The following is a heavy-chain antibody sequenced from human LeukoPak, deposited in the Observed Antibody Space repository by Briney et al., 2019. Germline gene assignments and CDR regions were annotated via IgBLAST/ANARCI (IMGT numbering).Heavy chain of an antibody. V-gene: IGHV4-4*02. D-gene: IGHD5-18*01. Sequence: SETLSLTCSVSIGSISSSKWWSWVRQSPVKGLEWIGEIYLYGTTNYNPSFTSRVTMSVDRSKNQFSLKLSSVTAADTAVYYCARHIPKYSYGPSLGAFDIWGQGTMVTVSS. CDR3: ARHIPKYSYGPSLGAFDI. CDR2: IYLYGTT. CDR1: IGSISSSKW. J-gene: IGHJ3*02.